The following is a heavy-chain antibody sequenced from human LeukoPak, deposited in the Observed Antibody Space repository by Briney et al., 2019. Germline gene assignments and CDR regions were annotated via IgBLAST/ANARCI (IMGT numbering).Heavy chain of an antibody. V-gene: IGHV4-59*01. CDR3: ARESITGTTDY. CDR2: IYYSGST. CDR1: GGSISSYY. J-gene: IGHJ4*02. Sequence: SETLSLTCTVSGGSISSYYWSWIRQPPGKGLEWIGYIYYSGSTNYNPSLKSRVTISVDTSKNQFPLKLSSVTAADTAVYYCARESITGTTDYWGQGTLVTVSS. D-gene: IGHD1-7*01.